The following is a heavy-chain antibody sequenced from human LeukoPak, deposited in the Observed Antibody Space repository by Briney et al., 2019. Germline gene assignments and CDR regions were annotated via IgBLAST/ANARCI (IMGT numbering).Heavy chain of an antibody. CDR3: ARGYPMVRGVIPVYYMDV. CDR1: GGSISSGSYY. J-gene: IGHJ6*03. D-gene: IGHD3-10*01. Sequence: PSETLSLTCTVSGGSISSGSYYWSWIRQPAGKGLEWIGRIYTSGSTNYNPSLKSRVTISVDTSKNQFSLKLSSVTAADTAVYYCARGYPMVRGVIPVYYMDVWGKGTTVTVSS. CDR2: IYTSGST. V-gene: IGHV4-61*02.